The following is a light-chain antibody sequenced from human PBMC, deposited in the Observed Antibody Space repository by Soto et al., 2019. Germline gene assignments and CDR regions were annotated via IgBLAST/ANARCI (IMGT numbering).Light chain of an antibody. CDR1: SSDVGGYNY. J-gene: IGLJ2*01. CDR3: SSYTSSSTWDVL. V-gene: IGLV2-14*01. Sequence: QSALTQPASVSGSPGQSITISCTGTSSDVGGYNYVSWYQQHPGKAPKLMIYDVSNRPSGVSNRFSGSKSGNTASLTISGLQSEDEADYYCSSYTSSSTWDVLFGGGTQLTVL. CDR2: DVS.